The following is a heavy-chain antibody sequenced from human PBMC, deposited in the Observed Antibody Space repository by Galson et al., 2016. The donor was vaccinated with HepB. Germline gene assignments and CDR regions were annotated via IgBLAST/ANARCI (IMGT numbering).Heavy chain of an antibody. CDR1: GFTFSTSG. CDR3: QTTNYYNGLDV. CDR2: IYSGGGT. Sequence: SLRLSCAASGFTFSTSGIHWVRQAPGKGLEWASGIYSGGGTYYADSVKGRFTISRDKSKNTLYLQLNSLRAEDTAVYYCQTTNYYNGLDVWGQGTTVTVSS. J-gene: IGHJ6*02. D-gene: IGHD4-11*01. V-gene: IGHV3-66*01.